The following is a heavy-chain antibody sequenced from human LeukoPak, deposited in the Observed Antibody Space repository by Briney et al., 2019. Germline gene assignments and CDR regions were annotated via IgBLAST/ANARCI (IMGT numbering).Heavy chain of an antibody. D-gene: IGHD3-22*01. CDR3: ARGSYTSGFYYDPWDY. Sequence: SETLSLTCAVYGGSFSGYYWSWIRQPPGKGLEWIGEINHLGSTIYNLSLKSRVTISVDTSKNQFSLNLRSVTATDTAVYYCARGSYTSGFYYDPWDYWGQGTLVTVSS. J-gene: IGHJ4*02. CDR1: GGSFSGYY. V-gene: IGHV4-34*01. CDR2: INHLGST.